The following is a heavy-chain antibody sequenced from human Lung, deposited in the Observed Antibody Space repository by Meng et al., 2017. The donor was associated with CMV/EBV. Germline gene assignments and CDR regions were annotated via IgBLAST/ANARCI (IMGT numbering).Heavy chain of an antibody. J-gene: IGHJ4*02. D-gene: IGHD3-22*01. CDR1: GFTFDDYT. CDR3: ARGYDSSGYLDY. V-gene: IGHV3-43*01. Sequence: VQLGESGRVAGQPGGSLRLSCVASGFTFDDYTMHWVRQPPGKGLEWVSLISWDGGSTYYADSVEGRFTIPRDNMKNSLYLQMNTLTSEDTALYYCARGYDSSGYLDYWGQGTLVTVSS. CDR2: ISWDGGST.